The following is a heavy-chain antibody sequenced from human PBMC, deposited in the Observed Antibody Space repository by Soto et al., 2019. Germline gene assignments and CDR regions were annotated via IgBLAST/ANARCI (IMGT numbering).Heavy chain of an antibody. Sequence: GASVKVSCKASGGTFSSYAISWVRQAPGQGLEWMGGIIPIFGTANYAQKFQGRVTITADESTSTAYMELSSLRSEDTAVYYCARDAPNYYDSSGYYVFDNWGQGTLVTVCS. V-gene: IGHV1-69*13. CDR3: ARDAPNYYDSSGYYVFDN. CDR1: GGTFSSYA. J-gene: IGHJ4*02. D-gene: IGHD3-22*01. CDR2: IIPIFGTA.